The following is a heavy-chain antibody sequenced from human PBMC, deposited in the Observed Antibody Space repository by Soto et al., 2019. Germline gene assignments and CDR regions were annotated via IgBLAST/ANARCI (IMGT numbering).Heavy chain of an antibody. CDR3: TTARRNSYGMDV. V-gene: IGHV3-15*01. CDR2: IKSNADGGTI. J-gene: IGHJ6*02. CDR1: EFTFSKAW. Sequence: GGSLRLSCAASEFTFSKAWMSWVRQAPGKGLEWVCRIKSNADGGTIDYAAPVKGRFTISRDDSKNMLYLQMNSLKTEDTAVCYCTTARRNSYGMDVWGQGTTVTVSS.